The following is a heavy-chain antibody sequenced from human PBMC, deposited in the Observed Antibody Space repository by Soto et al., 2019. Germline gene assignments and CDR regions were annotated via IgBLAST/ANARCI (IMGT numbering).Heavy chain of an antibody. V-gene: IGHV3-53*01. J-gene: IGHJ4*02. CDR3: AKDLGVVPGADFDY. D-gene: IGHD2-2*01. CDR2: IYSGGRT. Sequence: PGGSLRLSCAASGFTVSSNYMSWVRQAPGKGLEWVSVIYSGGRTYYADSVKGRFTISRDNSKNTLYLQMNSLGAEDTAVYYCAKDLGVVPGADFDYWGQGTLVTVSS. CDR1: GFTVSSNY.